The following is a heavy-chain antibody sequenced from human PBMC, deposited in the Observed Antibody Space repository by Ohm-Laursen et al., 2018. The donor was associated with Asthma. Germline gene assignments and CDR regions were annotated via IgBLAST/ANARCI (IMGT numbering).Heavy chain of an antibody. J-gene: IGHJ4*02. D-gene: IGHD3-3*01. Sequence: SLRLSCAASGFTFRSYAMHWVRQAPGKGLEWVAVGGTYYDGGLKYYADSVNGRFTVSRDDSKNTLYLQMNSLRPDDTAVYYCARDVMEWYLPAFDFWGQGTLVTVSS. CDR1: GFTFRSYA. CDR2: GGTYYDGGLK. CDR3: ARDVMEWYLPAFDF. V-gene: IGHV3-30-3*01.